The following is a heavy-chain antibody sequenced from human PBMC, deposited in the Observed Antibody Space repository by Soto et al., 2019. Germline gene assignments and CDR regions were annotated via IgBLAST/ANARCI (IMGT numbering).Heavy chain of an antibody. Sequence: GGSLRLSCAASGFTFSVYGMNWVRQAPGKGLEWVSSISSSGSFIYYADSVRGRFTISRDNAKNSQHLQMNSLRAEDTAVHYCARDTTTATRDYYYALDVWGQGTTVTVSS. CDR1: GFTFSVYG. D-gene: IGHD4-17*01. V-gene: IGHV3-21*01. CDR2: ISSSGSFI. CDR3: ARDTTTATRDYYYALDV. J-gene: IGHJ6*02.